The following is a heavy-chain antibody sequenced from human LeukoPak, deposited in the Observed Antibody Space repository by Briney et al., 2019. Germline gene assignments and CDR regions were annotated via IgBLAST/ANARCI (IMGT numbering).Heavy chain of an antibody. V-gene: IGHV4-30-4*07. CDR3: AKPKSGYSYGRVPANAFDI. J-gene: IGHJ3*02. Sequence: SETLSLTCVVSGDSISSGGYSWSWIRQTPGKGLEWIAYIHDSGSTYNNPSLKSRLSISIDTSKNQFSLKLNSVTAADTAVYYCAKPKSGYSYGRVPANAFDIWGQGTMVTVSS. D-gene: IGHD5-18*01. CDR1: GDSISSGGYS. CDR2: IHDSGST.